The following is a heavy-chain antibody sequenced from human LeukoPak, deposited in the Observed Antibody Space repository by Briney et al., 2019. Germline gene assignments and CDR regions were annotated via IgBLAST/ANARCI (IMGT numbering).Heavy chain of an antibody. CDR2: IKEDGSEK. CDR1: GFTFSSYW. Sequence: GGSLRLSCAASGFTFSSYWMSWVRQAPGKGLEWVANIKEDGSEKDYLDSVKGRFTISRDNAKNSVYLQMNSLRAEDTAVYYCAKSSYYDSSMGPYNYFDYWGQGTLVTVSS. D-gene: IGHD3-22*01. CDR3: AKSSYYDSSMGPYNYFDY. J-gene: IGHJ4*02. V-gene: IGHV3-7*03.